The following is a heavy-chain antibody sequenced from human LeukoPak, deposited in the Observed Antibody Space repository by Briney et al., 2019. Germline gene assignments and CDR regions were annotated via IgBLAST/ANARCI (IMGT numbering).Heavy chain of an antibody. CDR1: GLTFRNAW. CDR2: IYHSGST. Sequence: GSLRLSCAASGLTFRNAWMTWVRQAPGKGLEWIGEIYHSGSTNYNPSLKSRVTISVDKSKNQFSLKLSSVTAADTAVYYCARDYYDSSGYTFDYWGQGTLVTVSS. J-gene: IGHJ4*02. CDR3: ARDYYDSSGYTFDY. V-gene: IGHV4-4*02. D-gene: IGHD3-22*01.